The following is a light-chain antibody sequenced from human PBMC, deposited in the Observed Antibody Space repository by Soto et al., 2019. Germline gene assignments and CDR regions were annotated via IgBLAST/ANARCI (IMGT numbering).Light chain of an antibody. CDR3: QQRSNWLT. Sequence: EIVLTQSPATLSLSPGERATLSCRASQSVSSYLAWYQRKPGQAPRLLIYDASNRATGIPARFSGSGSGTDFTLTISSLEPEDFAVYYCQQRSNWLTFGQGTKVDNK. V-gene: IGKV3-11*01. CDR2: DAS. CDR1: QSVSSY. J-gene: IGKJ1*01.